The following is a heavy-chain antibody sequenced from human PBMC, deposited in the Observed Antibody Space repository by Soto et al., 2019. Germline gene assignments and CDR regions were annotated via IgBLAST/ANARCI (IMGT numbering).Heavy chain of an antibody. V-gene: IGHV6-1*01. J-gene: IGHJ4*02. Sequence: QSQTLSLTCAISGDSVSSNSAAWNWIRQSPSRGLEWLGRTYYRSKWYNDYAVSVKSRITINPDTSKNQFSLQLNSVTPEDTAVYYCARAETYDFWSGYDFDYWGQGTLVTVSS. CDR3: ARAETYDFWSGYDFDY. D-gene: IGHD3-3*01. CDR2: TYYRSKWYN. CDR1: GDSVSSNSAA.